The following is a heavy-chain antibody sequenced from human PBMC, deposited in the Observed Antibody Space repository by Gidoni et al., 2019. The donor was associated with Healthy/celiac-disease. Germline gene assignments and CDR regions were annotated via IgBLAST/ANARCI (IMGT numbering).Heavy chain of an antibody. CDR3: AKDKAVDYGDYSSSAFSLLFDY. J-gene: IGHJ4*02. CDR1: GFTFSCYA. D-gene: IGHD4-17*01. Sequence: EVQLLESGGGLVQPGGSLRLSCAASGFTFSCYAMSWVRQAPGKGLEWGSAISGSGGSTYYADSVKGRFTISRDNSKNTLYLQMNSLRAEDTAVYYCAKDKAVDYGDYSSSAFSLLFDYWGQGTLVTVSS. CDR2: ISGSGGST. V-gene: IGHV3-23*01.